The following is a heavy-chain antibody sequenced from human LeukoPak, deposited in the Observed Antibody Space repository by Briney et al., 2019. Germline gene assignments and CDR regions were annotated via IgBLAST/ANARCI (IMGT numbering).Heavy chain of an antibody. CDR3: ARDEWELGAFDI. Sequence: GGSLRLSCAASGFTFSSYSMNWVRQAPGKGLEWVSSISSSSSYIYYADSVKGRFTISRDNAKNSLYLQMSSLRAEDTAVYYCARDEWELGAFDIWGQGTMVTVSS. CDR1: GFTFSSYS. V-gene: IGHV3-21*01. CDR2: ISSSSSYI. J-gene: IGHJ3*02. D-gene: IGHD1-26*01.